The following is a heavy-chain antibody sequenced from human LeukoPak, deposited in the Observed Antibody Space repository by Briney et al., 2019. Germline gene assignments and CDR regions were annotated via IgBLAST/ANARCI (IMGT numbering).Heavy chain of an antibody. D-gene: IGHD4-17*01. J-gene: IGHJ5*02. CDR1: GYSLTALA. Sequence: ASVKVSCKVSGYSLTALAIHWVRQAPGKGLEWMGRFDPDDGARIYSQRFQDRFLMTEDPSSDTAYMESSGLRSEDTAVYFCASDRTMTTVTSGQSWDDPWGQGTLVTVSS. V-gene: IGHV1-24*01. CDR2: FDPDDGAR. CDR3: ASDRTMTTVTSGQSWDDP.